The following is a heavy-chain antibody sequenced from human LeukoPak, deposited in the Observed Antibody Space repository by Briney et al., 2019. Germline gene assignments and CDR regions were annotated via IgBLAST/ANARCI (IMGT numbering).Heavy chain of an antibody. D-gene: IGHD6-19*01. CDR3: ARYGSGHDY. CDR1: GYTFSGYY. V-gene: IGHV1-2*02. Sequence: ASVKVSCKASGYTFSGYYMHWVRQAPGQGLEWMGWINPNGSGTNYAQNFQGRVTMTRDTSISTAYMELSRLRSDDTAVYYCARYGSGHDYWGQGTLVTVSS. J-gene: IGHJ4*02. CDR2: INPNGSGT.